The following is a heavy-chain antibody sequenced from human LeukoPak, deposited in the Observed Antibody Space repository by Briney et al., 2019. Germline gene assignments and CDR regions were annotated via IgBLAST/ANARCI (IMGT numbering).Heavy chain of an antibody. Sequence: SETLPLTCAVYGGSFSGYYWSWIRQTPGKGLEWIGEINHSGSTNYNPSLKSRVTISVDTSKNQFSLKLSSVTAADTAVYYCARRGVATGGRDFDYWGQGTLVTVSS. V-gene: IGHV4-34*01. CDR1: GGSFSGYY. D-gene: IGHD5-12*01. CDR2: INHSGST. CDR3: ARRGVATGGRDFDY. J-gene: IGHJ4*02.